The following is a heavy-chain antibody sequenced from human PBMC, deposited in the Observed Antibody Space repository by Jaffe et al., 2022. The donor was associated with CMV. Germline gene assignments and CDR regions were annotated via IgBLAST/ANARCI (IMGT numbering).Heavy chain of an antibody. CDR3: ASRGTSKYYYYYYMDV. D-gene: IGHD1-7*01. J-gene: IGHJ6*03. Sequence: QVQLVQSGAEVKKPGASVKVSCKASGYTFTSYYMHWVRQAPGQGLEWMGIINPSGGSTSYAQKFQGRVTMTRDTSTSTVYMELSSLRSEDTAVYYCASRGTSKYYYYYYMDVWGKGTTVTVSS. CDR1: GYTFTSYY. CDR2: INPSGGST. V-gene: IGHV1-46*01.